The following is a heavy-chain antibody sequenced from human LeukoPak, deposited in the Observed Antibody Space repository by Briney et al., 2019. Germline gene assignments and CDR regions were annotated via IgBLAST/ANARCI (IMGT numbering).Heavy chain of an antibody. CDR3: AKVSDYDILTGYLTAFDI. D-gene: IGHD3-9*01. CDR2: ISGSGGST. Sequence: PRGSLRLSCAAAGSTFSSYAMSWVRQAPGKGLEWVSAISGSGGSTYYADSVKGPFTISRDHSKNTLYLQMNRLRAEDTAVYYCAKVSDYDILTGYLTAFDIWGQGTMVTVSS. J-gene: IGHJ3*02. V-gene: IGHV3-23*01. CDR1: GSTFSSYA.